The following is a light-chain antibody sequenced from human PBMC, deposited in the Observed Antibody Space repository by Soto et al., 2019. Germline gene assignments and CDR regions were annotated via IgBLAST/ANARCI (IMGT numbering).Light chain of an antibody. Sequence: DIQMTQSPPSLSASVGDRVTITCRASQGIGNSLAWYQQKPGTVPKLLIYSASTLQSGVPSRFSGSGSATDFTLTISSLQPEDVEAYYCQKYNTVPATFGQGTRLEIK. J-gene: IGKJ5*01. CDR2: SAS. CDR1: QGIGNS. CDR3: QKYNTVPAT. V-gene: IGKV1-27*01.